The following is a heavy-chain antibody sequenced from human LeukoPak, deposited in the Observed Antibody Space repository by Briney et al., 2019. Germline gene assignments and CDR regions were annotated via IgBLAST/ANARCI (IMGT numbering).Heavy chain of an antibody. CDR2: IYYSGST. V-gene: IGHV4-59*01. J-gene: IGHJ3*02. CDR3: ARGYYGSGSYWDVVSGSSAFDI. CDR1: GGSLSSYY. D-gene: IGHD3-10*01. Sequence: SETLSLTCTVSGGSLSSYYWSWIRQPPGKGLEWIGYIYYSGSTNYNPSLKSRVTISVDTSKNQFSLKLSSVTAADTAVYYCARGYYGSGSYWDVVSGSSAFDIWGQGTMVTVSS.